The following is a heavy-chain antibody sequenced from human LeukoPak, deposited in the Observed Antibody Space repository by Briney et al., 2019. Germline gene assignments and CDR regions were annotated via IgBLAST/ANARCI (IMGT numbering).Heavy chain of an antibody. V-gene: IGHV3-21*01. CDR3: ARGTYSAAGDFDY. D-gene: IGHD6-13*01. CDR2: ISSSSSYI. CDR1: GFTFSSYS. J-gene: IGHJ4*02. Sequence: GGSLRLSCAASGFTFSSYSMNWARQAPGKGLEWVSSISSSSSYIYYADSVKGRFTISRDNAKNSLYLQMNSLRAEDTAVYYCARGTYSAAGDFDYWGQGTLVTVSS.